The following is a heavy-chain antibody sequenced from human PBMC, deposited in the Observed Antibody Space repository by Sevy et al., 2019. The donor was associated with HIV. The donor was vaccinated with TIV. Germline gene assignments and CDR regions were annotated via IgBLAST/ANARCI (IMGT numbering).Heavy chain of an antibody. V-gene: IGHV3-7*03. CDR3: ARDDRPRSMDF. CDR1: RFTFSSYW. D-gene: IGHD2-2*03. CDR2: INQDESEE. Sequence: GGSLRLSCAASRFTFSSYWMSWVRQVPGKGLEWVANINQDESEEDYVDSVKGRFTVSRDNAKNSLYLQMNSLRAEDMAVYYCARDDRPRSMDFWGQGTLVTVSS. J-gene: IGHJ4*02.